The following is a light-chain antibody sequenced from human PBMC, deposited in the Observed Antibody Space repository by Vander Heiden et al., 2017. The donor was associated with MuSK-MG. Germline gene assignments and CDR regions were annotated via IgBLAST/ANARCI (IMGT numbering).Light chain of an antibody. CDR2: AAS. Sequence: DIQLTQSPSSVSASVGDRVTTTCRGSQDISNWLAWYQQKPGNAPKLLIYAASSLQSGVPSRFSGSGSGTDFTLTISNLQPEDFAKYYCQPANSFPLTFGGGTKVEIK. CDR1: QDISNW. CDR3: QPANSFPLT. J-gene: IGKJ4*01. V-gene: IGKV1-12*01.